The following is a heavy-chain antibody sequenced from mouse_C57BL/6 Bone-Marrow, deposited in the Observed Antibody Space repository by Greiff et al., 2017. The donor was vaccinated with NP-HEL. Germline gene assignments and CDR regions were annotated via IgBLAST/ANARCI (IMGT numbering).Heavy chain of an antibody. Sequence: EVMLVESGGGLVQPGGSLKLSCAASGFTFSDYGMAWVRQAPRKGPEWVAFISNLAYSIYYADTVTGRFTISRENAKNTLYLEMSSLRSEDTAMYYCARSYGSSSFAYWGQGTLVTVSA. V-gene: IGHV5-15*01. CDR3: ARSYGSSSFAY. J-gene: IGHJ3*01. D-gene: IGHD1-1*01. CDR2: ISNLAYSI. CDR1: GFTFSDYG.